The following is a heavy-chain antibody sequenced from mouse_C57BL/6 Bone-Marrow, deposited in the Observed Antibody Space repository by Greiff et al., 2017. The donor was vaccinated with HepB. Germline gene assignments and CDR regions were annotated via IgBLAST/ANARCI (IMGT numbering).Heavy chain of an antibody. V-gene: IGHV1-61*01. J-gene: IGHJ1*03. D-gene: IGHD1-1*01. Sequence: QVQLQQPGAELVRPGSSVKLSCKASGYTFTSYWMDWVKQRPGQGLEWIGNIYPSDSETHYNQKFKDKATLTVDKSSSTAYMQLSSLTSEDSAVYYGAREDTTVDSYWYFDVWGTGTTVTVSS. CDR2: IYPSDSET. CDR3: AREDTTVDSYWYFDV. CDR1: GYTFTSYW.